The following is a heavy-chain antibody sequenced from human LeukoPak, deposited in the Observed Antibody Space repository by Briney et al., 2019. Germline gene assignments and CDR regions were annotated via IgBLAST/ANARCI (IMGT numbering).Heavy chain of an antibody. Sequence: ASVKVSCKASGYTFTSYDINWVRQATGQGLEWMGWMNPNSGNTGYAQKFQGRVTITRNTSISTAYMELSSLRSEDTAVYYCARAVLTLIAAAGTLDYWGQGTLVTVSS. J-gene: IGHJ4*02. CDR1: GYTFTSYD. CDR3: ARAVLTLIAAAGTLDY. V-gene: IGHV1-8*03. D-gene: IGHD6-13*01. CDR2: MNPNSGNT.